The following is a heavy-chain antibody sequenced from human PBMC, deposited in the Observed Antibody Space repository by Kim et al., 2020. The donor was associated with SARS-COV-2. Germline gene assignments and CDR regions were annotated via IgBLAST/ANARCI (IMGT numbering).Heavy chain of an antibody. CDR2: INHSGST. Sequence: SETLSLTCAVYGGSFSGYYWSWIRQPPGKGLEWIGEINHSGSTNYNPSLKSRVTISVDTSKNQFSLKLSSVTAADTAVYYCARDEYSSGWYGQKYYFVY. CDR3: ARDEYSSGWYGQKYYFVY. V-gene: IGHV4-34*01. D-gene: IGHD6-19*01. J-gene: IGHJ4*01. CDR1: GGSFSGYY.